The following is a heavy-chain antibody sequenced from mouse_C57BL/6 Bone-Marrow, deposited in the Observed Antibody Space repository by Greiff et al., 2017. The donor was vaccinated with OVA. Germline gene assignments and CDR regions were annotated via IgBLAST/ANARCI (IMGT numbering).Heavy chain of an antibody. D-gene: IGHD2-4*01. J-gene: IGHJ2*01. CDR3: ARLDDYPTRFDY. CDR2: INPSNGGT. CDR1: GYTFTSYW. V-gene: IGHV1-53*01. Sequence: VQVVESGTELVKPGASVKLSCKASGYTFTSYWMHWVKQRPGQGLEWIGNINPSNGGTNYNEKFKSKATLTVDKSSSTAYMQLSSLTSEDSAVYYCARLDDYPTRFDYWGQGTTLTVSS.